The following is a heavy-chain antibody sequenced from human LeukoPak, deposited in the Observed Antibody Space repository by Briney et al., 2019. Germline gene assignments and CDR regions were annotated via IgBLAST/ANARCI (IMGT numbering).Heavy chain of an antibody. CDR2: IYASGST. D-gene: IGHD3-3*01. CDR1: GGSISNYY. V-gene: IGHV4-4*09. J-gene: IGHJ4*02. Sequence: SETLSLTCTVSGGSISNYYWTWIRQPPGKGLEWMGYIYASGSTNYNPSLKSRVTISVDTSKNQFSLKLTSVTAADTAVYYCARHSDFWSGYYDYWGQGALVTVSS. CDR3: ARHSDFWSGYYDY.